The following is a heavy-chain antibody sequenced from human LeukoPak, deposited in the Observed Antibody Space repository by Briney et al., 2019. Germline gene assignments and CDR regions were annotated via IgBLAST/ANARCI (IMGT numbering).Heavy chain of an antibody. CDR3: TRCGGDCYSGFPDAFDI. V-gene: IGHV3-49*03. CDR1: GFTFGDYA. CDR2: IRSKAYGGTT. D-gene: IGHD2-21*02. J-gene: IGHJ3*02. Sequence: GGSLRLSCTASGFTFGDYAMSWFRQAPGKGLEWVGFIRSKAYGGTTEYAASVKGRFTISRDDSKSIAYLQMNSLKTEDTAVYYCTRCGGDCYSGFPDAFDIWGQGTMVTVSS.